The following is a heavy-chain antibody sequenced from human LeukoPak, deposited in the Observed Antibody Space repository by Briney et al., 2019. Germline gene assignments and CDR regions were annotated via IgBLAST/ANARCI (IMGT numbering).Heavy chain of an antibody. Sequence: GGSLRLSCAASGFTFSSSSMNWVRQTPGKGLEWVSLIRSGSTYTYYADSVKGRFTISRDNAKSSLFLQMNSLRAEDTAVYYCAKDLAVSSNAWGQGTLVTVSS. CDR1: GFTFSSSS. CDR3: AKDLAVSSNA. J-gene: IGHJ5*02. D-gene: IGHD6-19*01. CDR2: IRSGSTYT. V-gene: IGHV3-21*01.